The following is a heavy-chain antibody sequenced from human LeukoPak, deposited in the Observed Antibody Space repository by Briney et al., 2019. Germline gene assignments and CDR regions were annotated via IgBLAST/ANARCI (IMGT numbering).Heavy chain of an antibody. J-gene: IGHJ4*02. CDR3: AREDGYCSGGNCYSYFDS. CDR2: IKKPGSET. V-gene: IGHV3-7*01. CDR1: GFTFSHFW. D-gene: IGHD2-15*01. Sequence: GGSLRLSCAASGFTFSHFWMSWVRQAPGKGLEWVAYIKKPGSETYNVDSVKGRFTITRDNTRNSLFLQMYSLRAEDTAVYFCAREDGYCSGGNCYSYFDSWGQGTLVTVSS.